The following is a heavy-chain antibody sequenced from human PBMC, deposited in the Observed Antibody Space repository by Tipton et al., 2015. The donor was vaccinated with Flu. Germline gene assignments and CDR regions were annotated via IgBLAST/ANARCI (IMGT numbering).Heavy chain of an antibody. J-gene: IGHJ4*02. CDR3: ARGGLAPGNY. Sequence: SLRLSCTTSGFTFNFFGMNWVRQAPGKGLEWVSSISSTGNYIYYADSLKGRFTISRDNAKNSLYLQMNSLRAEDTALYYCARGGLAPGNYWGQGTLVTVSS. CDR1: GFTFNFFG. D-gene: IGHD3-3*02. V-gene: IGHV3-21*06. CDR2: ISSTGNYI.